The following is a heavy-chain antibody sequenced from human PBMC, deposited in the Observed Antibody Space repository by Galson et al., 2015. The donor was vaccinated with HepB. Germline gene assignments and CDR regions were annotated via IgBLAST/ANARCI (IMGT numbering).Heavy chain of an antibody. CDR2: LTADGSEP. CDR1: GFTFSNYW. V-gene: IGHV3-7*01. CDR3: ARDPGRPKLRFAFTVNTKHYAFDV. D-gene: IGHD3-16*01. Sequence: SLRLSCAASGFTFSNYWMSWVRQAPGKGLEWVANLTADGSEPSSVDSVKGRFTISRDNAKNSMYLQMSSLRVEDTAVYFCARDPGRPKLRFAFTVNTKHYAFDVWGRGTTVIVSS. J-gene: IGHJ6*02.